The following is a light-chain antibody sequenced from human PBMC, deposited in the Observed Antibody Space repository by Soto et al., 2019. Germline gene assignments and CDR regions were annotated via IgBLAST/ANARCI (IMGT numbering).Light chain of an antibody. CDR3: QQYHTWPIT. V-gene: IGKV3-15*01. Sequence: IKLTPSPANFSVARRDRVPFYFMASQGVRRKLAWYPHKPGQAPRLLISGASTGATGIPARFSGSGSGTEFTLTISSLQSEDCAIYYCQQYHTWPITFGGGTEVDI. J-gene: IGKJ4*01. CDR1: QGVRRK. CDR2: GAS.